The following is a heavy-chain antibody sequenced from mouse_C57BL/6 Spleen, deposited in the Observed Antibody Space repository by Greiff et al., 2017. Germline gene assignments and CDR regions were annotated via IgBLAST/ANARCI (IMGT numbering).Heavy chain of an antibody. D-gene: IGHD1-1*01. CDR2: INPGSGGT. Sequence: VQLQQSGAELVRPGTSVKVSCKASGYAFTNYLIAWVKQRPGQGLEWIGVINPGSGGTNYNEKFKGKATLTADKSSSTAYMQLSSLTSEDSAVYFCARGGLTTVVALDYWGQGTTLTVSS. J-gene: IGHJ2*01. CDR1: GYAFTNYL. CDR3: ARGGLTTVVALDY. V-gene: IGHV1-54*01.